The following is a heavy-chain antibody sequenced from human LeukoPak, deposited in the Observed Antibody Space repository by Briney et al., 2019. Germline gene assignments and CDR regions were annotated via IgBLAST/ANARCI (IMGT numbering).Heavy chain of an antibody. J-gene: IGHJ4*02. V-gene: IGHV7-4-1*02. Sequence: ASVKVSCKASGYTFTGYYMHWVRQAPGQGLEWMGWINTNTGNPTYAQGFTGRFVFSLDTSVSTAYLQISSLKAEDTAVYYRARRNSGYYYGNIDYWGQGTLVTVSS. D-gene: IGHD3-22*01. CDR2: INTNTGNP. CDR3: ARRNSGYYYGNIDY. CDR1: GYTFTGYY.